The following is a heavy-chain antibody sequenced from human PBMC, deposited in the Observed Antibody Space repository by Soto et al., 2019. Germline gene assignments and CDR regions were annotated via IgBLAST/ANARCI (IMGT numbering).Heavy chain of an antibody. Sequence: GGSLRLSCAASGVTFSSYSMNWVRQAPGKGLEWVSYISSSSSTIYYADSVKGRFTISRDNAKNSLYLQMNSLRDEDTAVYYCAREGYSSSSGGGTYYYYYGMDVWGQGTTVTVSS. D-gene: IGHD6-6*01. CDR3: AREGYSSSSGGGTYYYYYGMDV. CDR1: GVTFSSYS. J-gene: IGHJ6*02. CDR2: ISSSSSTI. V-gene: IGHV3-48*02.